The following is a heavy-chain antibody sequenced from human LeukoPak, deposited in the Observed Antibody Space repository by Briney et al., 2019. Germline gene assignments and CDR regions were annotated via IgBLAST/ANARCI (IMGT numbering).Heavy chain of an antibody. CDR1: GFTFSSYW. Sequence: GGSLRLSCAASGFTFSSYWMPWVRQAPGKGLVWVSRIKSDGSETNYADSVKGRFTISRDNAKNTLNLQMNSLRAEDTVVYYCASDRVQYGLDVWGQGTTVSVSS. J-gene: IGHJ6*02. V-gene: IGHV3-74*01. CDR3: ASDRVQYGLDV. D-gene: IGHD3-10*01. CDR2: IKSDGSET.